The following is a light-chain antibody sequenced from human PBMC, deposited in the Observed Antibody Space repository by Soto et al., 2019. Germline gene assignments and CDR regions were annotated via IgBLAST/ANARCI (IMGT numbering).Light chain of an antibody. Sequence: EIVLTQSPATLSLSPGERATLSCRASQSVSSFLAWYQQKPGQAPRLLIYDASNRATGVPGRFSGSGSGTDFTLTISSLEPEDFVVYYCQQRSSWPPALSFGGGTKVG. V-gene: IGKV3-11*01. J-gene: IGKJ4*01. CDR1: QSVSSF. CDR3: QQRSSWPPALS. CDR2: DAS.